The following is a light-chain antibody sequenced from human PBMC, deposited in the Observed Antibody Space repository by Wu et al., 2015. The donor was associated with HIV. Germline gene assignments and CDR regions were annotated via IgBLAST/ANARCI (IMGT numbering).Light chain of an antibody. CDR1: QGISTY. Sequence: DIQLTQSPSFLSASVGDRVTITCRASQGISTYLAWYQQKPGKAPKLLIYAASILQSGVPSRFSGSGSGTEFTLTISNLQPEDLATYYCQQLNDYPVTFGGGTRVEIK. J-gene: IGKJ4*01. V-gene: IGKV1-9*01. CDR2: AAS. CDR3: QQLNDYPVT.